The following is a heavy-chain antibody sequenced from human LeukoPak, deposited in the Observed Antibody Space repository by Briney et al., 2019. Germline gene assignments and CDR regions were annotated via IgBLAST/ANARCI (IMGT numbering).Heavy chain of an antibody. V-gene: IGHV4-34*01. D-gene: IGHD6-13*01. CDR2: INHSGST. J-gene: IGHJ5*02. Sequence: SETLSLTCAVYGGSFSGNYWSWIRQPPGKGLEWIGEINHSGSTNYNPSLKSRVTISVDTSKNQFSLKLSSVTAADTAVYYCASVHDPGYSSSWYRSGFWFDPWGQGTLVTVSS. CDR3: ASVHDPGYSSSWYRSGFWFDP. CDR1: GGSFSGNY.